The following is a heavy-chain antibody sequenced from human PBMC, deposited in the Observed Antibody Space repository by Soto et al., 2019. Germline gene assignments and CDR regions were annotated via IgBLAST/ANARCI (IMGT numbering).Heavy chain of an antibody. Sequence: SETLSLTCTVSGGSISSYYWSWIRQPPGKGLEWIGYIYYSGSTNYNPSLKSRVTISVDTSKNQFSLKLSSVTAADTAVYYCAKDMGQQLVHDAFDIWGQGTMVTVSS. CDR3: AKDMGQQLVHDAFDI. D-gene: IGHD6-13*01. J-gene: IGHJ3*02. CDR1: GGSISSYY. V-gene: IGHV4-59*12. CDR2: IYYSGST.